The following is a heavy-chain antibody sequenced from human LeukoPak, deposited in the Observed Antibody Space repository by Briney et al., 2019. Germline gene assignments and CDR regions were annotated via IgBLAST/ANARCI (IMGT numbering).Heavy chain of an antibody. V-gene: IGHV4-4*02. D-gene: IGHD5-12*01. CDR2: IHHSGST. CDR3: ARRYSGYAGRFDL. CDR1: SGSISTSNW. J-gene: IGHJ5*02. Sequence: PSETLSLTCAVSSGSISTSNWWSWVRQPPGKGLEWIGEIHHSGSTNYNPSLNSRVTISVDESKSQFSLRLSSVTAADTAVYYCARRYSGYAGRFDLWGQGTLVTVSS.